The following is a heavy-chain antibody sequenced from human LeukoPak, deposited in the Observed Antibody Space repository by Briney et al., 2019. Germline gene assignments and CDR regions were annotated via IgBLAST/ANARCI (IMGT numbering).Heavy chain of an antibody. CDR3: ARESSSTSCLDY. Sequence: PSQTLSLTCTVSGGSISSGGYYWSWIRQHPGKGLEWIGYIYYSGSTYYNPSLKSRVTISVDTSRNQFSLKLSSVTAADTAVYYCARESSSTSCLDYWGQGTLVTVSS. CDR2: IYYSGST. D-gene: IGHD2-2*01. V-gene: IGHV4-31*03. CDR1: GGSISSGGYY. J-gene: IGHJ4*02.